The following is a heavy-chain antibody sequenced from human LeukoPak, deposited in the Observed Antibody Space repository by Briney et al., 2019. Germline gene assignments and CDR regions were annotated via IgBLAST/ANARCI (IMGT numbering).Heavy chain of an antibody. CDR1: GFTFSSYA. D-gene: IGHD2-2*03. Sequence: GGSLRLSCAASGFTFSSYAMSWVRQAPGKGLEWVSTISGSGPYTFYTDSVKGRFTISRDSSKNTLYLQMNSLRAEDTALYYCAKHGYCSGISCFFDFWGQGTQVTVSS. J-gene: IGHJ4*02. CDR2: ISGSGPYT. V-gene: IGHV3-23*01. CDR3: AKHGYCSGISCFFDF.